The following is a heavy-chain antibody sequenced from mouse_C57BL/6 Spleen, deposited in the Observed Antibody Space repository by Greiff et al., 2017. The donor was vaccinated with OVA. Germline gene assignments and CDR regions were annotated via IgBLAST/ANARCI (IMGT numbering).Heavy chain of an antibody. Sequence: VQGVESGPELVKPGASVKISCKASGYAFSSSWMNWVKQRPGKGLEWIGRIYPGDGDTTYNGKFKGKATLTADKSSSTAYVQLSSLTSDDSAVYFCARGNYGSSYLYFDVWGTGTTVTVSS. CDR3: ARGNYGSSYLYFDV. V-gene: IGHV1-82*01. CDR1: GYAFSSSW. J-gene: IGHJ1*03. D-gene: IGHD1-1*01. CDR2: IYPGDGDT.